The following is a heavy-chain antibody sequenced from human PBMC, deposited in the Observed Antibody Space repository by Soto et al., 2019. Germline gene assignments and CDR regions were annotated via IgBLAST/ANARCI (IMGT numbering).Heavy chain of an antibody. CDR2: IYYSGTT. D-gene: IGHD1-26*01. Sequence: QVQLQELGPGLVKPSDTLSLTCAVSGYSISSSNWWGWIRQPPGKGLEWIGYIYYSGTTYYNPSLKSRVTMSVDTSKNQFSLKLTSVTAVDTAAYYCARREIQGPIDYWGQGTLVTVSS. V-gene: IGHV4-28*01. CDR3: ARREIQGPIDY. CDR1: GYSISSSNW. J-gene: IGHJ4*02.